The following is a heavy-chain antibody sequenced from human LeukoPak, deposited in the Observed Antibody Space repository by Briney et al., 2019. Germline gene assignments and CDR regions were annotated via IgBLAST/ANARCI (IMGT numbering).Heavy chain of an antibody. V-gene: IGHV3-21*01. J-gene: IGHJ6*02. CDR3: ARSWLVYCWYYGMDA. CDR2: ISSSSSYI. D-gene: IGHD5-18*01. Sequence: PGGSLRLSCAASGFTFSSYSMNWVRQAPGKGLEWVSSISSSSSYIYYADSVKGRFTISRDNAKNSPYLQMNSLRAEDTAVYYCARSWLVYCWYYGMDAWGQGTTVTVSS. CDR1: GFTFSSYS.